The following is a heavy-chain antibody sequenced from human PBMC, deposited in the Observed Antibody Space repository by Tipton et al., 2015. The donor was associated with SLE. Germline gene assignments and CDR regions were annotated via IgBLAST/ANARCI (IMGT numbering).Heavy chain of an antibody. Sequence: GLVKPSETLSLTCAMDGESFSAYYWSWIRQPPGKGLEWIGYIYYSGSTYYNPSLKSRVTLSVDTSKNQFSLNLSSVTAADTALYYCATIDPDTESGAIPGEYWGQGILVILSS. D-gene: IGHD2-15*01. CDR3: ATIDPDTESGAIPGEY. V-gene: IGHV4-59*01. J-gene: IGHJ4*02. CDR1: GESFSAYY. CDR2: IYYSGST.